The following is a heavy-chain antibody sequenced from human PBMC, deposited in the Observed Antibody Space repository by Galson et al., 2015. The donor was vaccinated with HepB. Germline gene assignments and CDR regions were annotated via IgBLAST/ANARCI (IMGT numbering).Heavy chain of an antibody. V-gene: IGHV1-24*01. CDR2: FEPEDGET. Sequence: SVKVSCKVSGYTLTELSMHWVRQAPGKGLEWMGGFEPEDGETIYAQKFQGRVTMTEDTSTDTAYMELSSLRSEDTAVYYCATAPLRYFDWLLPFDYWGQGTLVTVSS. D-gene: IGHD3-9*01. CDR1: GYTLTELS. CDR3: ATAPLRYFDWLLPFDY. J-gene: IGHJ4*02.